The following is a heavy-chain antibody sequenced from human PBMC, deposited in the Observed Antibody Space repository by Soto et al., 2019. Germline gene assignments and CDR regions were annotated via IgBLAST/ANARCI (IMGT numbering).Heavy chain of an antibody. J-gene: IGHJ4*02. CDR3: ARGTSKYSSGWYQGY. Sequence: EVQLVESGGGLVQPGGSLRLSCAASGFTFSSYSMNWVRQAPGKGLEWVSYISSSSSTIYYADSVKGRFTISRDNAKNSLYLQMNGLRDEDTAVYYCARGTSKYSSGWYQGYWGQGTLVTVSS. V-gene: IGHV3-48*02. D-gene: IGHD6-19*01. CDR2: ISSSSSTI. CDR1: GFTFSSYS.